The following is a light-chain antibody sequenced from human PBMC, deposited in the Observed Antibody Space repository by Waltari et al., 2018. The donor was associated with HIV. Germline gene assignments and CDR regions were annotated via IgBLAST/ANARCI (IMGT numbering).Light chain of an antibody. CDR1: NPGRKR. J-gene: IGLJ1*01. CDR2: YDS. Sequence: SYVLTQPPSVSVAPGKTARISGEGENPGRKRVHWYQQKPGQAPVVVMYYDSDRPAGIPERFSGSKSGNTATLTISRVEAGDEADYYCQVWDRGSDHYVFGTGTKVTVV. V-gene: IGLV3-21*04. CDR3: QVWDRGSDHYV.